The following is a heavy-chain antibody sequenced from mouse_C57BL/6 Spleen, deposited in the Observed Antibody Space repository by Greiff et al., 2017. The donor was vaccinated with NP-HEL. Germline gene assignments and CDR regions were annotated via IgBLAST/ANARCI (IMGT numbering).Heavy chain of an antibody. CDR1: GFTFSDYG. Sequence: EVQLVESGGGLVKPGGSLKLSCAASGFTFSDYGMHWVRQAPEKGLEWVAYISSGSSTIYYADTVKGRFTISRDNAKNTLFLQMTSLRSEDTAMYYCARFYDYDGGDYFDYWGQGTTLTVSS. J-gene: IGHJ2*01. CDR2: ISSGSSTI. CDR3: ARFYDYDGGDYFDY. D-gene: IGHD2-4*01. V-gene: IGHV5-17*01.